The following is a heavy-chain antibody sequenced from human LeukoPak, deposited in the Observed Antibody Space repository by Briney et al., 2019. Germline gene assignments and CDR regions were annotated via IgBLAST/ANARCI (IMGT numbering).Heavy chain of an antibody. D-gene: IGHD3-22*01. V-gene: IGHV1-2*06. CDR2: INPNSGGT. CDR3: ARVPREGVVIPYGMDV. J-gene: IGHJ6*02. Sequence: ASVKVSCKASGYTFTGYYMHWVRQAPGQGLEWMGRINPNSGGTNYAQKFQGRVTMTRDTSISTAYMELSRLRSDDTAVYYCARVPREGVVIPYGMDVWGQGTTVTVSS. CDR1: GYTFTGYY.